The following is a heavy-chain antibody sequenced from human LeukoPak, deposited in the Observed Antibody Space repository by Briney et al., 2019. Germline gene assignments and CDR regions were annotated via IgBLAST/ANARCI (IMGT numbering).Heavy chain of an antibody. V-gene: IGHV3-11*04. CDR3: ARESEGLATSTSKYYFDY. D-gene: IGHD5-12*01. CDR1: GFTFSDYY. Sequence: GGSLRLSCAASGFTFSDYYMSWIRQAPGKGLEWVSYISSSGSTIYYADSVKGRFTISRDNAKNSLYLQMNSLRAEDTAVYYCARESEGLATSTSKYYFDYWGQGTLVTVSS. CDR2: ISSSGSTI. J-gene: IGHJ4*02.